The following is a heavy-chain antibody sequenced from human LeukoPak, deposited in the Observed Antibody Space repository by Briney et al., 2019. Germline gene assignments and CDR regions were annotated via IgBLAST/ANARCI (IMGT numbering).Heavy chain of an antibody. J-gene: IGHJ4*02. CDR1: GFTFSTYA. Sequence: GGSLRLSCAASGFTFSTYAMSWVRQAPGKGLEWVSAISGSGGSTYADSLKGRFTISRDNSRNTLYVQMNSLRAEDTAVYYCAKDQDYYGSGSYHYWGQGTLVTVSS. D-gene: IGHD3-10*01. CDR3: AKDQDYYGSGSYHY. V-gene: IGHV3-23*01. CDR2: ISGSGGST.